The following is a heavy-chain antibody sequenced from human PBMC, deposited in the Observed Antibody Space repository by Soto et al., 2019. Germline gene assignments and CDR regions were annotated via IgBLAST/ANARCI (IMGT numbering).Heavy chain of an antibody. D-gene: IGHD6-19*01. J-gene: IGHJ4*02. CDR2: ISNSGST. Sequence: QLQLQESGPGLVKPSETLSLTCTVTGGPISSSGDYWGWVRQTPGKGLEWIGTISNSGSTYYNPSDMSRVTISVDTSKKQFSLRLISVTAADTAVYYCARGLSSSAYLDYWGQGTLVTVSS. CDR3: ARGLSSSAYLDY. V-gene: IGHV4-39*01. CDR1: GGPISSSGDY.